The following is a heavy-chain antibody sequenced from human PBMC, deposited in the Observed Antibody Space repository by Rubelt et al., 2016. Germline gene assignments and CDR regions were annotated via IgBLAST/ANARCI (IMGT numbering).Heavy chain of an antibody. CDR3: ASGLTTKYYFDY. CDR2: ISGSGGST. D-gene: IGHD4/OR15-4a*01. V-gene: IGHV3-23*01. J-gene: IGHJ4*02. Sequence: GLEWVAAISGSGGSTFYADSVKGRFTISRDNSENTLSLQMNSLRAEDTAVYYCASGLTTKYYFDYWGQGTLVTVSS.